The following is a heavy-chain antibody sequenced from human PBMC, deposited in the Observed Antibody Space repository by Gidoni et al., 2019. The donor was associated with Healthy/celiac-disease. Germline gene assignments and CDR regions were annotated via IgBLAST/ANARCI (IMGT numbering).Heavy chain of an antibody. CDR2: IWYDGSNK. V-gene: IGHV3-33*01. D-gene: IGHD2-2*01. CDR1: GSTFSSYG. CDR3: ARTLGYCSSTSCYGGRYNWFDP. J-gene: IGHJ5*02. Sequence: QVQLVESGGAVVQPGRSLRLYCAASGSTFSSYGMHWVRQAPGKGLEWVAVIWYDGSNKYYADSVKGRFTISRDNSKNTLYLQMNSLRAEDTAVYYCARTLGYCSSTSCYGGRYNWFDPWGQGTLVTVSS.